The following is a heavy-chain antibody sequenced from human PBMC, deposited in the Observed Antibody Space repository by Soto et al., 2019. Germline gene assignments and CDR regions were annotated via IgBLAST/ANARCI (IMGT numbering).Heavy chain of an antibody. D-gene: IGHD1-26*01. J-gene: IGHJ4*02. Sequence: QVQLQESGPGLVKPSETLSLTCTVSGGSISSYYWSWIRQPPGKGLECIGYIYYSGSTNYNPSLKSRVTISVDTSKNQFSLKLSSVTAADTAVYYCARRWGATFDFWGQGTLVTVSS. V-gene: IGHV4-59*08. CDR2: IYYSGST. CDR1: GGSISSYY. CDR3: ARRWGATFDF.